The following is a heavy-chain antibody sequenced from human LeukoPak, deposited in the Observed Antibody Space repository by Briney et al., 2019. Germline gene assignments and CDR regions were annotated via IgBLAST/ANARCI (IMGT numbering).Heavy chain of an antibody. CDR2: IYHSGST. D-gene: IGHD2-2*01. CDR1: GYSISSGYY. Sequence: SETLPLTCTVSGYSISSGYYWGWIRQPPGKGLEWIGSIYHSGSTYYNPSLKSRVTISVDTSKNQVSLKLSSVTAADTAVYYCARDIGDCSSTSCNPLGWFDPWGQGTLVTVSS. V-gene: IGHV4-38-2*02. CDR3: ARDIGDCSSTSCNPLGWFDP. J-gene: IGHJ5*02.